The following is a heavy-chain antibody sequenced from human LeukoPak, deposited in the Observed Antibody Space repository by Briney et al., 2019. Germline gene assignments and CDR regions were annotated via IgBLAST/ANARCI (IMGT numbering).Heavy chain of an antibody. CDR1: GGSISSYY. CDR3: AREGLGYGDYGFDP. CDR2: IYYSGST. D-gene: IGHD4-17*01. V-gene: IGHV4-59*01. Sequence: LPETLSLTCTVSGGSISSYYWSWLRQPPGKGLEWIGYIYYSGSTNYNPSLKSRVTISVDTSKNQFSLNLSSVTAADTAVYYCAREGLGYGDYGFDPWGQGTLVTVSS. J-gene: IGHJ5*02.